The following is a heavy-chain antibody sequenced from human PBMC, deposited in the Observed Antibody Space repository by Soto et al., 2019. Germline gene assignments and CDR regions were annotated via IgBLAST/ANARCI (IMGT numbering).Heavy chain of an antibody. CDR1: GDSISSGGYS. CDR2: IYHSGST. D-gene: IGHD1-26*01. V-gene: IGHV4-30-2*01. Sequence: QLQLQESGSGLVKPSQTLSLTCAVSGDSISSGGYSWSWIRQPPGKGVEWIGYIYHSGSTYYNPSLTKRVTITADRSTNQFSLKLKSVTDADTAVYYCASGRPTALDYWGQGTLVTVST. J-gene: IGHJ4*02. CDR3: ASGRPTALDY.